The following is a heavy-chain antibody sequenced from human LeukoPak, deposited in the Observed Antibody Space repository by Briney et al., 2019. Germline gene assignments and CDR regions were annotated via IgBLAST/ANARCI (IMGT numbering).Heavy chain of an antibody. D-gene: IGHD3-10*01. J-gene: IGHJ4*02. CDR3: ARDSTYYYASGSSGPHYFDY. CDR1: GFTFSNYA. V-gene: IGHV3-30*01. Sequence: GGSLRLSCAASGFTFSNYAMHWVRQAPGKGPEWVAVISNVETNTYYADSVKGRFTISRDNSKNTLYLQLNSLRAEDTSVYYCARDSTYYYASGSSGPHYFDYWGQGTLVTVSS. CDR2: ISNVETNT.